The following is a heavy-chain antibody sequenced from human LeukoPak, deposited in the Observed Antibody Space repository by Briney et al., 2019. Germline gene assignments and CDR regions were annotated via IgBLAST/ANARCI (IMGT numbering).Heavy chain of an antibody. D-gene: IGHD2-2*01. CDR2: ISYDGSNK. CDR3: ARERIVVVPAAMKGTFDY. V-gene: IGHV3-30*19. Sequence: GGSLRLSCAASGFTFSSYGMHWVRQAPGKGLEWVAVISYDGSNKYYADSVKGRFTISRDNSKNTLYLQMNSLRAEDTAVYYCARERIVVVPAAMKGTFDYWGQGTLVTVSS. J-gene: IGHJ4*02. CDR1: GFTFSSYG.